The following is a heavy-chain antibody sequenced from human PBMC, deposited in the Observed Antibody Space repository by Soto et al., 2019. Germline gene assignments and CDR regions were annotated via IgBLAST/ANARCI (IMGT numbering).Heavy chain of an antibody. J-gene: IGHJ6*03. Sequence: QVQLQQWGAGLLKPSETLSLTCAVYGGSFSGYYWSWIRQPPGKGLEWIGEINHSGSTNYNPSLKSRVTISVDTSKNQFSLKLSSVTAADTAVYYCARGRCSGGSCYYYYYYYIDVWGKGTTVTVSS. D-gene: IGHD2-15*01. CDR1: GGSFSGYY. CDR3: ARGRCSGGSCYYYYYYYIDV. V-gene: IGHV4-34*01. CDR2: INHSGST.